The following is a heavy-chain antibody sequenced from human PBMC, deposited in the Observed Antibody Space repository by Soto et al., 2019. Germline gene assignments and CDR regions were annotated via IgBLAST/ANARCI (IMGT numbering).Heavy chain of an antibody. Sequence: GGSLRLSCTASGFTFGDYAMSWFRQAPGKGLEWVGFIRSKAYGGTTEYAASVKGRFTISRDDSKSIAYLQMNSLKTEDTAVYYCTRAPPIAADPVGMDVWGQGTTVTVSS. CDR2: IRSKAYGGTT. J-gene: IGHJ6*02. V-gene: IGHV3-49*03. D-gene: IGHD6-13*01. CDR1: GFTFGDYA. CDR3: TRAPPIAADPVGMDV.